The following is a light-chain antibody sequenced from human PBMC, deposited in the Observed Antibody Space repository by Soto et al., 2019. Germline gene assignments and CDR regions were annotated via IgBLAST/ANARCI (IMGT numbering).Light chain of an antibody. CDR1: QGITDY. Sequence: DIQMTQSPSSLSASVGDRVTITCRASQGITDYLASYQQKPGQVPNLLVYAASTLQSGVPYRFSGSGSATDFTLTITGLQPEDFASSYWQNYNRAPWTVGQWAKYEIK. CDR2: AAS. V-gene: IGKV1-27*01. J-gene: IGKJ1*01. CDR3: QNYNRAPWT.